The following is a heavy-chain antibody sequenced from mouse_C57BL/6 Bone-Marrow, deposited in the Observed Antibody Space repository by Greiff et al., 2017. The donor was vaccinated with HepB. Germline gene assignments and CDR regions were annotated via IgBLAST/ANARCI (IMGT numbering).Heavy chain of an antibody. Sequence: VQLVESGAELARPGASVKLSCKASGYTFTSYGISWVKQRPGQGLEWIGEIYPRSGNTYYNEKFKGKATLTADKSSSTAYMELRSLTSEDSAVYFSAREGAGYYGSSPPFDVWGTGTTVTVSS. D-gene: IGHD1-1*01. CDR2: IYPRSGNT. CDR3: AREGAGYYGSSPPFDV. J-gene: IGHJ1*03. V-gene: IGHV1-81*01. CDR1: GYTFTSYG.